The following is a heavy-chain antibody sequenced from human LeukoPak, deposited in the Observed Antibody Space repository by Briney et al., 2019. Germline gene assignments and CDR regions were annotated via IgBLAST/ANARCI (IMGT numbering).Heavy chain of an antibody. CDR2: IYYSGST. D-gene: IGHD1-26*01. J-gene: IGHJ4*02. CDR1: GGSVSSYY. CDR3: ARAAGSIVGATTGGVFDY. Sequence: PSETLSLTCTVSGGSVSSYYWSWIRQPPGKGLEWIGYIYYSGSTNYNPSLKSRVTISVDTSKNQSSLKLSSVTAADTAVYYCARAAGSIVGATTGGVFDYWGQGTLVTVSS. V-gene: IGHV4-59*02.